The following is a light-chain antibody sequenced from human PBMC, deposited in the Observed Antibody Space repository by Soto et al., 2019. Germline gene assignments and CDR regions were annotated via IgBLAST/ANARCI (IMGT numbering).Light chain of an antibody. J-gene: IGKJ4*01. CDR1: QSVLYSSNNKNY. CDR2: WAS. CDR3: QQYYRTPIT. V-gene: IGKV4-1*01. Sequence: DIVMTQSPDSLTVSLGERATINCGSSQSVLYSSNNKNYLAWYQHKAGQPPKLLIYWASTRDSGVPDRFSGSGSGTDFTLTISSLQAEDVAVYSCQQYYRTPITFGGGTKVEIK.